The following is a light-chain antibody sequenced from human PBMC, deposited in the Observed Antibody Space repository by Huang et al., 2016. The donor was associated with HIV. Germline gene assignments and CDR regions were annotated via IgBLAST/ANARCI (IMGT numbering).Light chain of an antibody. CDR2: DAS. V-gene: IGKV1D-13*01. Sequence: AIQLTQSPSSLSASVGDRVTITCRASQGISIALAWYQQKPGKAPKLLIYDASSLESGVLSRFSGSGSGTDFTLTISSLQPEDFATYYCQQFNNYLTFGQGTRLEIK. J-gene: IGKJ5*01. CDR3: QQFNNYLT. CDR1: QGISIA.